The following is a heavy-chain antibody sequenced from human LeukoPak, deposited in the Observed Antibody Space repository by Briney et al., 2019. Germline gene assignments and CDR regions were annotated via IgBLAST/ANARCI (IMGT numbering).Heavy chain of an antibody. D-gene: IGHD2-15*01. J-gene: IGHJ4*02. Sequence: GGSLRLSCAASGFTFSTYGMHWVRQAPGKGLEGVAVIWYDGSNKYYADSVKGRFTISRDNSKNTLYLQMNSLRAEDTAVYYCARAPCSGNSCYSVDYWGQRTLVTVSS. CDR1: GFTFSTYG. CDR3: ARAPCSGNSCYSVDY. CDR2: IWYDGSNK. V-gene: IGHV3-33*01.